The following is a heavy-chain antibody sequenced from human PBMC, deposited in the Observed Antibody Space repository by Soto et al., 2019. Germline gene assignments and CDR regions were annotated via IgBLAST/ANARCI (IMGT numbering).Heavy chain of an antibody. D-gene: IGHD1-26*01. CDR2: IYYSGST. V-gene: IGHV4-61*01. Sequence: SQTLSLTCTVSGGSVSSGSYYWSWIRQPPGKGLEWIGYIYYSGSTNYNPSLKSRVTISVDTSKNQFSLKLSSVTAADTAVYYCARVTPFSGTTFDYWGQGTLVTVSS. J-gene: IGHJ4*02. CDR1: GGSVSSGSYY. CDR3: ARVTPFSGTTFDY.